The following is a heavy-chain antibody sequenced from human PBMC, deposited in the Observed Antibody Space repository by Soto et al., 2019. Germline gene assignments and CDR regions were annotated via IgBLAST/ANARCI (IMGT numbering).Heavy chain of an antibody. CDR2: INHSGST. V-gene: IGHV4-34*01. Sequence: ASETLSLTCAVYGGSFSGYYWSWIRQPPGKGLEWIGEINHSGSTNYNPSLKSRVTISVDTSKNQFSLKLSSVTAADTAVYYCARGEILAAAGKSYYYYGMDVWGQGTTVTVSS. CDR3: ARGEILAAAGKSYYYYGMDV. D-gene: IGHD6-13*01. J-gene: IGHJ6*02. CDR1: GGSFSGYY.